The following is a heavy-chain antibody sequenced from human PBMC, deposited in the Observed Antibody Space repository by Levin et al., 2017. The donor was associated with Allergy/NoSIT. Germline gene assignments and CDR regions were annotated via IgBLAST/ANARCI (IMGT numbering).Heavy chain of an antibody. V-gene: IGHV3-21*01. J-gene: IGHJ2*01. CDR1: GFTFSSYS. D-gene: IGHD5-24*01. CDR2: ISSSSSYI. Sequence: PGGSLRLSCAASGFTFSSYSMNWVRQAPGKGLEWVSSISSSSSYIYYADSVKGRFTISRDNAKNSLYLQMNSLRAEDTAVYYCARFHRGRNGYEVDWYFDLWGRGTLVTVSS. CDR3: ARFHRGRNGYEVDWYFDL.